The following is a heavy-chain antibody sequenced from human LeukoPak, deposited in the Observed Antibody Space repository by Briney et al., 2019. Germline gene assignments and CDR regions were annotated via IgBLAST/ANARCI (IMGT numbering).Heavy chain of an antibody. Sequence: SETLSLTCSVFGGSISSYYWSWIRQPPGKGLEWIGYIHYSGSTSYNPSLKSRVTISRDTSKNQFSLKLNSVTAADMAVYYCARKHPSGYEDYWGQGTLVTVSS. V-gene: IGHV4-59*08. J-gene: IGHJ4*02. D-gene: IGHD3-22*01. CDR3: ARKHPSGYEDY. CDR1: GGSISSYY. CDR2: IHYSGST.